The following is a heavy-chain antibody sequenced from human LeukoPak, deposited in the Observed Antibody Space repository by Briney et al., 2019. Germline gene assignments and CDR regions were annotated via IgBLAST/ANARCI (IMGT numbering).Heavy chain of an antibody. CDR1: GGSINYYY. Sequence: SETLSLTCTVSGGSINYYYWSWIRQPPGKGLEWIGYIYYSGSTNYNPSLKSRVTISVDTSKNQFSLKLSSVTAADTAVYYCARDGYCSGGSCYFRYFDYWGQGTLVTVSS. D-gene: IGHD2-15*01. J-gene: IGHJ4*02. CDR3: ARDGYCSGGSCYFRYFDY. CDR2: IYYSGST. V-gene: IGHV4-59*01.